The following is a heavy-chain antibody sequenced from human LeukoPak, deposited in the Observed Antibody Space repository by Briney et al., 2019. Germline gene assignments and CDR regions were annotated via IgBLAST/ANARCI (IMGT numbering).Heavy chain of an antibody. D-gene: IGHD3/OR15-3a*01. J-gene: IGHJ4*02. Sequence: GGSLRLSCAASGFTFSSYSMNWVRQAPGKGLEWVSYISTTSSSMNYADSVKGRFTISRDNAKNSLYLEMNSLRAEDTAVYYCVRDRDWAFDYWGQGTLVTVSS. V-gene: IGHV3-48*04. CDR2: ISTTSSSM. CDR1: GFTFSSYS. CDR3: VRDRDWAFDY.